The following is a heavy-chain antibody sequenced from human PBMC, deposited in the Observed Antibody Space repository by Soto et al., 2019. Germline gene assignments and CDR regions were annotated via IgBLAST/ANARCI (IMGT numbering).Heavy chain of an antibody. Sequence: QVQLQQWGAGLLKPSETLSLTCAVYGGSFSGYYWSWIRQPPGKGLEWIGEINHSGSTNYNPSLKSRATISVATSKTRFSLRLSSVTAADTAVYECERGQYSSSSLAYYYYGMDVWGQGTTVTVSS. CDR1: GGSFSGYY. CDR3: ERGQYSSSSLAYYYYGMDV. J-gene: IGHJ6*02. CDR2: INHSGST. V-gene: IGHV4-34*01. D-gene: IGHD6-6*01.